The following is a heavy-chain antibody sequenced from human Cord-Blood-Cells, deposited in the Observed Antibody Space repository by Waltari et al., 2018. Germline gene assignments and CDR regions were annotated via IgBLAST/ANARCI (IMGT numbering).Heavy chain of an antibody. V-gene: IGHV3-23*04. CDR1: GFTFRSYA. J-gene: IGHJ4*02. Sequence: EVQLVESGGGLVQPGGSLSLSCAASGFTFRSYAMCWVRQAPGKGLEWVAAISGSGGSTYYADAVKGRFTISRDNSKNTLYLQMNSLRAEDTAVYYCAKNWDRGRYFDYWGQGTLVTVSS. D-gene: IGHD7-27*01. CDR2: ISGSGGST. CDR3: AKNWDRGRYFDY.